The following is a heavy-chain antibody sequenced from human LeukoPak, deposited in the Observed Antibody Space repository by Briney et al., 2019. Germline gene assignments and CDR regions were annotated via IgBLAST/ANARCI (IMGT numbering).Heavy chain of an antibody. J-gene: IGHJ4*02. Sequence: GRSLRLSCAASGFTFSSYGMHWVRQAPGKGLEWVAVIWYDGSNKYYADSVKGRFTISRDNSKNTLYLQMNSLRAEDTAVYYWAKERTPPDLFCLWGQGTLVTVSS. CDR1: GFTFSSYG. CDR2: IWYDGSNK. V-gene: IGHV3-33*06. D-gene: IGHD3-9*01. CDR3: AKERTPPDLFCL.